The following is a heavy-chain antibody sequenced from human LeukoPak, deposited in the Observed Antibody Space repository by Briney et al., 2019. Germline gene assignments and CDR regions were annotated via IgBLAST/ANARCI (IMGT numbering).Heavy chain of an antibody. V-gene: IGHV5-51*01. CDR3: ARPPSYSSPFDC. Sequence: GESLQISCKGSGYSFTNYWIAWVRQMPGKGLEWMGIIYTGDSDTRYSPSFQGQVTISADKSITTAYLQWSSLKASDTAIYYCARPPSYSSPFDCWGQGTLVTVSS. CDR2: IYTGDSDT. CDR1: GYSFTNYW. D-gene: IGHD6-19*01. J-gene: IGHJ4*02.